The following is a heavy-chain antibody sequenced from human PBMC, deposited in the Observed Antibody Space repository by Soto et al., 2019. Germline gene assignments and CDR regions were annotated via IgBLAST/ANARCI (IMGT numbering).Heavy chain of an antibody. J-gene: IGHJ5*01. Sequence: QLQLQESGPGLVKPSETLSLTCTVSGGSVSSSIYYWGWIRQPPRKGLGWIGSIYYSGSTYYNPSLKSRVTISPGKSKNHFSLRLNSVTAADAALYYCAAGDYSGSGTYYNGWFDSWGQGTLVTVSS. CDR3: AAGDYSGSGTYYNGWFDS. D-gene: IGHD3-10*01. CDR1: GGSVSSSIYY. V-gene: IGHV4-39*01. CDR2: IYYSGST.